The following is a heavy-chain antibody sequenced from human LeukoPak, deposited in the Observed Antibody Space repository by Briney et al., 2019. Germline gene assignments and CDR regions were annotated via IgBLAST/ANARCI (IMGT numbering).Heavy chain of an antibody. Sequence: ASVKVSCKASGYTFTSYDINWVRQATGQGLEWMGWVNPNSGNTGYAQKFQGRVTMTRNTSISTAYMELSSLRSEDTAVYYCAREDILTGRGGYWGQGTLVTVSS. CDR1: GYTFTSYD. CDR3: AREDILTGRGGY. V-gene: IGHV1-8*01. J-gene: IGHJ4*02. CDR2: VNPNSGNT. D-gene: IGHD3-9*01.